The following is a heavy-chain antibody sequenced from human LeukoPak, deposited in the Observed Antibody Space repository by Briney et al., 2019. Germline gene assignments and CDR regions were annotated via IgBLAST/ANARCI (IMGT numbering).Heavy chain of an antibody. CDR1: GGTFSSYA. J-gene: IGHJ5*02. CDR3: ARSGGSANWFDP. CDR2: IITIFGTA. V-gene: IGHV1-69*06. Sequence: EASVKVSCKVSGGTFSSYAISWVRQAPGQGLEWMGEIITIFGTANYAQKFQGRVTITADKSTSTACMELSSLRSEDTAVYYCARSGGSANWFDPWGQGTLVTVSS. D-gene: IGHD2-15*01.